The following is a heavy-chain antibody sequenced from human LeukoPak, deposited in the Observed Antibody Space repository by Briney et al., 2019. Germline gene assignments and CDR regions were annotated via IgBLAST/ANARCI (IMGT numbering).Heavy chain of an antibody. CDR2: ISSSSSYI. CDR3: ARAGRGATYAFDI. CDR1: GFTFSSYS. D-gene: IGHD1-26*01. Sequence: PGGSLRLSCAASGFTFSSYSMNWVRQAPGKGLEWVSSISSSSSYIYYADSVKGRFTISRDNAKNSLYLQMNSLRAEDTAVYYCARAGRGATYAFDIWGQGTMVTVSS. J-gene: IGHJ3*02. V-gene: IGHV3-21*01.